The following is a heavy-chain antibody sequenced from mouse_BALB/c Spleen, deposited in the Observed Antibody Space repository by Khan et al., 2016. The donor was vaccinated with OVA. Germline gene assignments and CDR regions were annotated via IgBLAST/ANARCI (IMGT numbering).Heavy chain of an antibody. J-gene: IGHJ2*01. V-gene: IGHV3-2*02. CDR2: ISYSGST. CDR1: GYSITSGYG. Sequence: EVQLQESGPGLVKPSQSLSLTCTVTGYSITSGYGWNWIRQFPGNKLEWMGYISYSGSTNYNPYLKSRISITRDTSKNQFFLQLNSVTTEDTATXYSARTARIKYWGQGTTLTVSS. CDR3: ARTARIKY. D-gene: IGHD1-2*01.